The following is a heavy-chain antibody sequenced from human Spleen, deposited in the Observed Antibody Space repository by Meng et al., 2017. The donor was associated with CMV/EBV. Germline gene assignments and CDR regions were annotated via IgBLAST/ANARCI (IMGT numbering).Heavy chain of an antibody. CDR3: ARGYFGVVTPDY. D-gene: IGHD3-3*01. J-gene: IGHJ4*02. V-gene: IGHV3-NL1*01. CDR2: IYSGGRT. CDR1: GFTFSNYG. Sequence: GGSLRLSCAASGFTFSNYGMHWVRQAPGKGLEWVSVIYSGGRTYYADSVRGRFTISRDNSKNTLYLQMNSLRAEDTAVYYCARGYFGVVTPDYWGQGTLVTVSS.